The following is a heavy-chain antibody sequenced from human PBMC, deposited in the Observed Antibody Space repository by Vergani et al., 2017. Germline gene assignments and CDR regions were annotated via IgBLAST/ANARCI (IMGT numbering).Heavy chain of an antibody. J-gene: IGHJ5*02. D-gene: IGHD3/OR15-3a*01. Sequence: QVQLQESGPGLVKPSGTLSLTCAVSGGPISSSNWWSWVRQPPGKGLEWIGEIYHSGSTNYNPSLKRRVTRSVDKSKNQFSLKLSAVTAADTAVYYCARGVSVVLDRRPSLDPWGQGTLVTVSS. V-gene: IGHV4-4*02. CDR1: GGPISSSNW. CDR2: IYHSGST. CDR3: ARGVSVVLDRRPSLDP.